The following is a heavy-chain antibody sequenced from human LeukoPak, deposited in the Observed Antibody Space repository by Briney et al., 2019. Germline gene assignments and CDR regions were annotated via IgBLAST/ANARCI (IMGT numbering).Heavy chain of an antibody. CDR3: AKGGGDGDYDHYYYGMDV. D-gene: IGHD4-17*01. CDR1: GFTFSSYG. CDR2: ISYDGSNK. J-gene: IGHJ6*04. V-gene: IGHV3-30*18. Sequence: GGSLRLSCAASGFTFSSYGMHWVRQASGKGLEWVAIISYDGSNKYYADTVKGRFTISRDNSKNTLYLQMNSLRAEDTAVYYCAKGGGDGDYDHYYYGMDVWGKGTTVTVSS.